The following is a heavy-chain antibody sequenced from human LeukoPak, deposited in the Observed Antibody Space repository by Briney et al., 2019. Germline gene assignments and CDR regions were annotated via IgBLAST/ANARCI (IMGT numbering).Heavy chain of an antibody. J-gene: IGHJ4*02. D-gene: IGHD5-18*01. CDR3: ARRIEKTAMVDY. CDR1: GGSFSGYY. CDR2: INHSGST. V-gene: IGHV4-34*01. Sequence: SETLSLTCAVYGGSFSGYYWSWIRQPPGKGLEWIGEINHSGSTNYNPSLKSRVTISVDTSVNQFSLKLTSVTAADTAVFYCARRIEKTAMVDYWGQGTLVTVSS.